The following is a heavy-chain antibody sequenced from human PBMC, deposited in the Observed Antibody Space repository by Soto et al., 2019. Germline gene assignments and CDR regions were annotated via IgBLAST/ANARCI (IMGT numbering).Heavy chain of an antibody. V-gene: IGHV3-23*01. CDR2: ISGSSGST. D-gene: IGHD2-15*01. J-gene: IGHJ4*02. CDR1: GFTFSSYA. CDR3: AKDPPPGMVVAADY. Sequence: GGSLRLSCAASGFTFSSYAMSWVRQAPGKGLEWVSAISGSSGSTYYADSVKGRFTISRDNSKNTLYLQMNSLRAEDTAVYYCAKDPPPGMVVAADYWGQGTLVTVS.